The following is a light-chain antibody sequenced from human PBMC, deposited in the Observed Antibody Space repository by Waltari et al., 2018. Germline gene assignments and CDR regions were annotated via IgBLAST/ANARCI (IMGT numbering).Light chain of an antibody. CDR1: QGVSNW. CDR2: PAS. V-gene: IGKV1-12*01. Sequence: DIQMTQSPSSVSASVGDRVTITCRASQGVSNWLAWYQQKPGKAPKLLIYPASTLQSGVPSRCSGSGSGTDFTLTISSLQPEDFATYYCQQANSFPITFGQGTRLEIK. CDR3: QQANSFPIT. J-gene: IGKJ5*01.